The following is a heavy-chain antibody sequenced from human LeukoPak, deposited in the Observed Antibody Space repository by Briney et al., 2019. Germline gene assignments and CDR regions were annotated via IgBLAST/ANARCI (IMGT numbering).Heavy chain of an antibody. V-gene: IGHV3-23*01. CDR2: LSGCGDST. J-gene: IGHJ4*02. CDR3: AKVLSLRRFDWVLSIDH. D-gene: IGHD3-9*01. Sequence: GGSLRLSCAASGFTFSIYAMSWVRQAPGKGLEWVSTLSGCGDSTYYADSVKGRFTISRDNSKNTLYLQMNSLRAEDTAVYYCAKVLSLRRFDWVLSIDHWGQGTLVTVSS. CDR1: GFTFSIYA.